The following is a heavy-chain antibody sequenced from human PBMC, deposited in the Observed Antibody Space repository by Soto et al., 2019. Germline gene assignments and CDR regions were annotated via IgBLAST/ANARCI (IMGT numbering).Heavy chain of an antibody. CDR3: ASPASRIDY. Sequence: QVQLVESGGGLVKPGGSLRLSCAASGITFSDFHMSWIREAPGKGLEWVSFISGRDSTIYYADSVKGRFTISRDNAKNSLFLQMNSLTVEDTAVYYCASPASRIDYWGQVALLTVSS. CDR1: GITFSDFH. V-gene: IGHV3-11*01. J-gene: IGHJ4*02. CDR2: ISGRDSTI.